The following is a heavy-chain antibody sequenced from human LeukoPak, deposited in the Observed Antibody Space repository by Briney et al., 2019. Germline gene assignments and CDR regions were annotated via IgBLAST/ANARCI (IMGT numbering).Heavy chain of an antibody. D-gene: IGHD3-16*01. Sequence: GGSLRLSCAASGFTFSSYSMNWVRQAPGKGLEWVSYISSSSSTIYYADSVKGRFTISRDNAKNSLYLQMNSLRAEDTAVYYCATTPEHRGEDYWGQGTLVTVSS. J-gene: IGHJ4*02. CDR2: ISSSSSTI. CDR3: ATTPEHRGEDY. V-gene: IGHV3-48*04. CDR1: GFTFSSYS.